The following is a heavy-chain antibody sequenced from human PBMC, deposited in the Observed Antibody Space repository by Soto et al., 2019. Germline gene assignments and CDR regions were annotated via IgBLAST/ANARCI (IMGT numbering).Heavy chain of an antibody. CDR1: GDTFKNYA. V-gene: IGHV1-69*01. Sequence: QVQLVQSGAEVRKPGSSVKVSCRASGDTFKNYAISWVRQAPGQGLEWMGGIIPIFGKTDYAQTFHGRVTINGDAPTYTAHMELRGLRSDDTAFYYCATSGYNYGPFDYWGRGLLVTVSS. D-gene: IGHD2-15*01. CDR2: IIPIFGKT. CDR3: ATSGYNYGPFDY. J-gene: IGHJ4*01.